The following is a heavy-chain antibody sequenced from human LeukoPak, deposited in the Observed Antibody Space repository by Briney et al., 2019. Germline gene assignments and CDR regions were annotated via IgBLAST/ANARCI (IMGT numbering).Heavy chain of an antibody. V-gene: IGHV1-18*01. D-gene: IGHD6-19*01. J-gene: IGHJ3*02. CDR3: ARDRNPWYSSGWFFVHASDI. CDR1: GYTFTIYG. Sequence: GASVKVSCKASGYTFTIYGITWVRQAPGQGLEWMGWISVYNGNTNYAQNFQGRVTMTTDTSTSTGFMELTSLTSDDTAVYYCARDRNPWYSSGWFFVHASDIWGQGTMVTVSS. CDR2: ISVYNGNT.